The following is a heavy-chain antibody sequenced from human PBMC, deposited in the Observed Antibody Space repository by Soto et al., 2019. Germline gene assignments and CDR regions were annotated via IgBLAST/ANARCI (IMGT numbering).Heavy chain of an antibody. CDR3: AKCGYSFTYLPFDS. D-gene: IGHD5-18*01. CDR2: IYYNGNT. Sequence: QLQLQESGPGLVKPSETLSLTCTVSGGSISTSSYYWGWIRQHPGKGLEWIGNIYYNGNTYYNPSLKSRVIISVSTSKNQFSLNLSSVTAADTAVYYCAKCGYSFTYLPFDSWGLGTLVAVSS. CDR1: GGSISTSSYY. V-gene: IGHV4-39*01. J-gene: IGHJ4*02.